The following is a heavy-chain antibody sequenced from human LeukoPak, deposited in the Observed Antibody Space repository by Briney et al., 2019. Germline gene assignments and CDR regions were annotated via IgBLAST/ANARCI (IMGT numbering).Heavy chain of an antibody. J-gene: IGHJ6*03. V-gene: IGHV3-30*02. CDR3: AKDWGGSRYYIDV. D-gene: IGHD5-18*01. CDR1: GFTFSSYG. CDR2: IWSDGINR. Sequence: PGGSLRLSCAASGFTFSSYGMHWVRQAPGKGLEWVAIIWSDGINRYYADSVKGRFTISRDDSKDTLFLQMNTLTTEDTALYYCAKDWGGSRYYIDVWGRGTLVTVSS.